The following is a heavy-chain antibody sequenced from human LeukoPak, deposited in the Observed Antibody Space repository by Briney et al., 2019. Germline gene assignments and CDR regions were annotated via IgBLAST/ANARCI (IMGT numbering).Heavy chain of an antibody. Sequence: GGSLRLSCAASGFTVSGNYMSWVRQAPGKGLEWVSYISSSGSTIYYADPVKGRFTISRDNAKNSLYLQMNSLRAEDTAVYYCARGYSNLIYYWGQGTLVTVSS. CDR1: GFTVSGNY. V-gene: IGHV3-11*04. D-gene: IGHD4-11*01. CDR3: ARGYSNLIYY. J-gene: IGHJ4*02. CDR2: ISSSGSTI.